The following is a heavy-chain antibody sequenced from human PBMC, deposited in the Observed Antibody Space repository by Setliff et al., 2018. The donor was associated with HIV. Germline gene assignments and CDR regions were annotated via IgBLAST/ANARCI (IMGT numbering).Heavy chain of an antibody. CDR2: IYTSGST. J-gene: IGHJ4*02. CDR3: EVAGQ. CDR1: GGSFSNYY. D-gene: IGHD6-19*01. V-gene: IGHV4-4*09. Sequence: SETLSLTCAVYGGSFSNYYWTWIRQPPGKGLEWIGYIYTSGSTNYNPSLKSRVTISVDTSKNQFSLKLRSVTAADTAVYYCEVAGQWGQGTLVTVSS.